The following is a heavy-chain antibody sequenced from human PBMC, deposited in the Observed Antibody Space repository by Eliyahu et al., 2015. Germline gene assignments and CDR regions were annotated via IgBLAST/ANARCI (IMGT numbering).Heavy chain of an antibody. D-gene: IGHD3-10*01. CDR1: GFTFSSXX. J-gene: IGHJ6*02. Sequence: EVQLVESGGGLVKPGGSLXLSCAASGFTFSSXXLNWVRQAPGTGRGWFSSXSSSSSYIYYADSVKGRFTISRDNAKNSLYLQMNSLRAEDTAVYYCARVKRPEWFGELPLRATDGMDVWGQGTTVTVSS. CDR3: ARVKRPEWFGELPLRATDGMDV. CDR2: XSSSSSYI. V-gene: IGHV3-21*01.